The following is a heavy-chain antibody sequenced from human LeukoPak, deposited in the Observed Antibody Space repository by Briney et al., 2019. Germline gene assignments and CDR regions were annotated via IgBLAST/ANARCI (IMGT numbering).Heavy chain of an antibody. V-gene: IGHV5-51*01. D-gene: IGHD3-16*01. J-gene: IGHJ4*02. Sequence: GESLKVSCKGFGYSFTSYWFGWARQMRGKGLEWMGIIYPGDSDTRYSPSFQGQVTISADKSISTAYLQWSSLKASDTAMYYCARPPNEGEPYYFDYWGQGTLVTVSS. CDR2: IYPGDSDT. CDR1: GYSFTSYW. CDR3: ARPPNEGEPYYFDY.